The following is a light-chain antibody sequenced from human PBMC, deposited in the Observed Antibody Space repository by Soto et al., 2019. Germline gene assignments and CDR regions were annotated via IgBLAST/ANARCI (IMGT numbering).Light chain of an antibody. CDR3: KEYKTYA. CDR2: DAS. Sequence: DIQLTQSPSTLSAYVGDRVNMTCRASQSISDWLAWYQQKPGKAPELLISDASTLATGVPSRFSGSGSGTEFTLTISSLQTDDSATYFCKEYKTYAFGPGTNVDIK. V-gene: IGKV1-5*01. J-gene: IGKJ3*01. CDR1: QSISDW.